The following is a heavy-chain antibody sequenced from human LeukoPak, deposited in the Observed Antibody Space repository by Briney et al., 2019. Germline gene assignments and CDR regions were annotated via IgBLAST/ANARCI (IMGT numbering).Heavy chain of an antibody. J-gene: IGHJ6*03. CDR1: GFTFSTYG. V-gene: IGHV3-30*03. CDR2: ISYDATNR. D-gene: IGHD5-18*01. CDR3: ARYVDTSTGSYYYYYMDV. Sequence: PGGSLRLSCAASGFTFSTYGMHWVRQAPGKGLQWVAVISYDATNRYYADSVKGRFTISRDNAKNSLYLQMNSLRAEDTAVYYCARYVDTSTGSYYYYYMDVWGKGTTVTVSS.